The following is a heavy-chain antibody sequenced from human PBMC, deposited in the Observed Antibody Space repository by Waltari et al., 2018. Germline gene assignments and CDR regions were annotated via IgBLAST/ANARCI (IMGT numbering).Heavy chain of an antibody. V-gene: IGHV3-23*04. CDR2: ISGSGGST. CDR1: GITCSSYA. Sequence: EVQLVESGGGLVQPGGSLQLHCPAAGITCSSYAISWGDQAPGKGLEWVSAISGSGGSTYYADSVKGRFTSSRDNSKNTLYLQMNSLRAEDTAVYYCAKARDVFYDYWGQGTLVTVSS. J-gene: IGHJ4*02. CDR3: AKARDVFYDY. D-gene: IGHD3-9*01.